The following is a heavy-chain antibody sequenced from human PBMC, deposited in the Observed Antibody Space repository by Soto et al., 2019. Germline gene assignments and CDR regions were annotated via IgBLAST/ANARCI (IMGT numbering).Heavy chain of an antibody. CDR3: ATLPVGYYDSSGQRAFDY. J-gene: IGHJ4*02. CDR1: GFTVSSNY. V-gene: IGHV3-53*01. D-gene: IGHD3-22*01. Sequence: EVQLVESGGGLIQPGGSLRLSCAASGFTVSSNYMSWVRQAPGKGLEWVSVIYSGGSTYYADSVKGRFTISRDNSKNTLYLQMNSLRADDTAVYYCATLPVGYYDSSGQRAFDYWGQGTLVTVSS. CDR2: IYSGGST.